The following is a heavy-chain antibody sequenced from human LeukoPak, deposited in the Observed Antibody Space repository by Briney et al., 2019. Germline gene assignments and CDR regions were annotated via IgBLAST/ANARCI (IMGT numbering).Heavy chain of an antibody. D-gene: IGHD3-10*01. Sequence: PGGSLRLSCAASGFTFSSYAMSWVRQAPGKGLEWVSAISGSGGATYYADSVKGRFTVSRDDPHNMLYLQMNSVRAEDTAVYFCARGGVDHYGSGTYYLMYYFDHWGQGALVTVSS. J-gene: IGHJ4*02. CDR2: ISGSGGAT. CDR3: ARGGVDHYGSGTYYLMYYFDH. CDR1: GFTFSSYA. V-gene: IGHV3-23*01.